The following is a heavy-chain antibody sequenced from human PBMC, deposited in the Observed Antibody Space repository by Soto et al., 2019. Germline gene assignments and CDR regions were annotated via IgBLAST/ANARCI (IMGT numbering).Heavy chain of an antibody. Sequence: SVKVSCKASGFTFTSSAMQWVRQARGQRLEWIGWIVVGSGNTNYAQKFQERVTITRDMSTSTAYMELSSLRSEDTAVYYCAAGYCSSTSCYTPLGYYYYYMDVWGKGTTVTVSS. CDR3: AAGYCSSTSCYTPLGYYYYYMDV. CDR2: IVVGSGNT. V-gene: IGHV1-58*02. D-gene: IGHD2-2*02. J-gene: IGHJ6*03. CDR1: GFTFTSSA.